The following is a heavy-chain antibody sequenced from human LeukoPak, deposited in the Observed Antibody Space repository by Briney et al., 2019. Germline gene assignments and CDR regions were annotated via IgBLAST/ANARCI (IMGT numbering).Heavy chain of an antibody. Sequence: PGGSLRLSCVASGFTFSSYTMNWVRQAPGKGLEWVSGITGTGGSTYYADSVKGRFTISRDNSKNTLYLQMNSLRAEDTAVYYCAKGPGPIAAAGFFDHWGQGTLVTVSS. J-gene: IGHJ4*02. V-gene: IGHV3-23*01. CDR2: ITGTGGST. D-gene: IGHD6-13*01. CDR3: AKGPGPIAAAGFFDH. CDR1: GFTFSSYT.